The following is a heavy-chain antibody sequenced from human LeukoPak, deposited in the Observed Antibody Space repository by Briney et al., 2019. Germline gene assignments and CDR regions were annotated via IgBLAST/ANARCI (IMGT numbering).Heavy chain of an antibody. CDR2: IYDSGST. V-gene: IGHV4-38-2*01. CDR3: ARVRGYCSSSICYRYYFDY. CDR1: GYSISSGYY. Sequence: SGTLSLTCAVSGYSISSGYYWGWIRQPPGKGLEGIGTIYDSGSTYYNPSLKRRVTISLDTTKNQLSLQLYHVIAADTAVYYCARVRGYCSSSICYRYYFDYWGQGTLVTVSS. J-gene: IGHJ4*02. D-gene: IGHD2-2*01.